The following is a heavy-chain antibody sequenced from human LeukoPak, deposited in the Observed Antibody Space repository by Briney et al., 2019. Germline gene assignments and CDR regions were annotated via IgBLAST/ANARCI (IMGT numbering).Heavy chain of an antibody. Sequence: PSETLSLTCTVSGGSLSNYYWSWIRQPPGKGLEWIGYISHSGSTNYSPSLKSRVTISLDTSKNQFSLKLSSVTAADTAVYYCAGHHPRNTVDFWGQGTLVTVSS. V-gene: IGHV4-59*08. CDR2: ISHSGST. CDR3: AGHHPRNTVDF. J-gene: IGHJ4*02. D-gene: IGHD2/OR15-2a*01. CDR1: GGSLSNYY.